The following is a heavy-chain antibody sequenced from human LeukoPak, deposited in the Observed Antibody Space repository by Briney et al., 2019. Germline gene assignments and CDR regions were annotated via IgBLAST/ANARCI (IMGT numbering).Heavy chain of an antibody. J-gene: IGHJ4*02. V-gene: IGHV4-38-2*02. Sequence: PSETLSLTCTVSGYSVSSGYYWGWIRQPPGKGLEWIGYIYHSGSTYYNPSLKSRVTVSVDRSKNQFSLRLSSVTAADTAVYYCARGEQLAFDYWGQGTLVTVSS. CDR1: GYSVSSGYY. CDR3: ARGEQLAFDY. CDR2: IYHSGST. D-gene: IGHD6-6*01.